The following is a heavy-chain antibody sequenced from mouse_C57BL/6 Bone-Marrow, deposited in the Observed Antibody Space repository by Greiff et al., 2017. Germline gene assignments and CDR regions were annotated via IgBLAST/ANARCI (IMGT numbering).Heavy chain of an antibody. D-gene: IGHD1-1*01. V-gene: IGHV7-3*01. Sequence: EVKLVESGGGLVQPGGSLSLSCAASGFTFTDYYMSWVRQPPGKALEWLGFIRNKANGYTTEYSVSVKGRFTISRDNSQIILYLQMNALRAEDSATYYCASPNYYGSSPFAYWGQGTLVTVSA. J-gene: IGHJ3*01. CDR1: GFTFTDYY. CDR2: IRNKANGYTT. CDR3: ASPNYYGSSPFAY.